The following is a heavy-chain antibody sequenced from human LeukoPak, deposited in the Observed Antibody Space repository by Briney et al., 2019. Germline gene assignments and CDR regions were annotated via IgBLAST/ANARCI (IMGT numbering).Heavy chain of an antibody. D-gene: IGHD1-1*01. CDR2: ISYDGSNK. J-gene: IGHJ4*02. CDR3: ASHRGDYATGYFDY. CDR1: GLTFRSYG. V-gene: IGHV3-30*03. Sequence: GGSLRLSCAVSGLTFRSYGMHWVRQAPGKGLEWVAIISYDGSNKYYADSVKGRFTISKDNSHNTLYLQTNSLRAEDTAVYFCASHRGDYATGYFDYWGQGTLVTVSS.